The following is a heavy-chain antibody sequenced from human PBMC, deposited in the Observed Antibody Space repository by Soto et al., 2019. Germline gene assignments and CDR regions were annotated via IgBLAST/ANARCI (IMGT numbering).Heavy chain of an antibody. CDR2: ISYDGSNK. CDR3: ARDGYNHGFDY. CDR1: GFTFSSYA. D-gene: IGHD5-12*01. Sequence: PGGSLRLSCAASGFTFSSYAMHWVRQAPGKGLEWVAVISYDGSNKYYADSVKGRFTISRDNSKNTLYLQMNSLRAEDTAVYYCARDGYNHGFDYWGQGTLVTVSS. J-gene: IGHJ4*02. V-gene: IGHV3-30-3*01.